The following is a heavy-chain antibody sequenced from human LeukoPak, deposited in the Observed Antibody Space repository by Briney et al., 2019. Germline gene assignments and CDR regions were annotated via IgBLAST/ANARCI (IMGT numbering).Heavy chain of an antibody. J-gene: IGHJ4*02. D-gene: IGHD3-22*01. CDR1: GFTFSSYS. Sequence: GGSLRLSCAASGFTFSSYSMNWVRQAPGKGLEWVSSISSSSSYIYYADSVKGRFTISRDNAENSLYLRMNSLRAEDTAVYYCAREIRRIYYDSSGLSYFDYWGQGTLVTVSS. V-gene: IGHV3-21*01. CDR2: ISSSSSYI. CDR3: AREIRRIYYDSSGLSYFDY.